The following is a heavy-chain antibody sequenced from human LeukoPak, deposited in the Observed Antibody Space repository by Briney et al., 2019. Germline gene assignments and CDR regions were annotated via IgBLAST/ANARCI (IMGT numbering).Heavy chain of an antibody. CDR2: IYTSGST. D-gene: IGHD3-3*01. CDR3: ARDVPRAIFGVVDYYYMDV. J-gene: IGHJ6*03. Sequence: SETLSLTCTVSGGSISSYYWSWIRQPAGKGLEWIGRIYTSGSTNYNPSLKSRVTMSVDTSKNQFSLKLSSVTAADTAVYYCARDVPRAIFGVVDYYYMDVWGKGTTVTVSS. CDR1: GGSISSYY. V-gene: IGHV4-4*07.